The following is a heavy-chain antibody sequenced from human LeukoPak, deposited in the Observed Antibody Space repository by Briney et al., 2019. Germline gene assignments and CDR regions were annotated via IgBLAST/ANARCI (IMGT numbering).Heavy chain of an antibody. J-gene: IGHJ6*03. V-gene: IGHV1-2*02. CDR3: ARAGGSSSGGNYYYYMDV. Sequence: ASVKVSCKASGYTFTDYYMHWVRQAPGQGLEWMGWINPNSGGTNYAQKFQGRVTMTRDTSISTAYMELSRLRSDDTAVYYCARAGGSSSGGNYYYYMDVWGKGPTVTVSS. D-gene: IGHD6-6*01. CDR1: GYTFTDYY. CDR2: INPNSGGT.